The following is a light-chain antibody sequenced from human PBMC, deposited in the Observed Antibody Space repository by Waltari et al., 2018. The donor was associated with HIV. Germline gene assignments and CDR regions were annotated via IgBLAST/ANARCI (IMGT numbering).Light chain of an antibody. Sequence: SSELTQDPAVSVALGQTVRLTCQGDSLRSYYASWYQQKPGQAPVLVIYGKNNRPSWIPDRFSGSSSGNTASLTITGAQAEDEADYYCNCRDSSGLYVFGTGTKVTVL. J-gene: IGLJ1*01. CDR2: GKN. CDR3: NCRDSSGLYV. V-gene: IGLV3-19*01. CDR1: SLRSYY.